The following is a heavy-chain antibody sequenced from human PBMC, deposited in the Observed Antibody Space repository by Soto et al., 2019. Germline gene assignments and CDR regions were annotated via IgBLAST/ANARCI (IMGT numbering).Heavy chain of an antibody. Sequence: GGSLRLSCAASGFTFDVYVMDWVRQAPGKGLEWVSGISWNSGSIGYADSVKGRFTISRDNAKNSLYLQMNSLRAEDTALYYCAKDIVVKIAAAGPYDYWGQGTLVTVSS. CDR1: GFTFDVYV. CDR3: AKDIVVKIAAAGPYDY. J-gene: IGHJ4*02. CDR2: ISWNSGSI. D-gene: IGHD6-13*01. V-gene: IGHV3-9*01.